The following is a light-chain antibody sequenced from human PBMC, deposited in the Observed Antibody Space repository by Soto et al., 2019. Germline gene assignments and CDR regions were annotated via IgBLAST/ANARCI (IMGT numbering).Light chain of an antibody. CDR3: CSYARTDTYV. CDR2: DVS. V-gene: IGLV2-11*01. Sequence: QSALTQPRSVSGSPGQSVTISCTGTSSDVGGYNYVSWYQQHPGKAPKFMIYDVSTRPSGVPERFSGSKSGNTASLTISGLQAEDEADYFCCSYARTDTYVFGAGTKVTV. CDR1: SSDVGGYNY. J-gene: IGLJ1*01.